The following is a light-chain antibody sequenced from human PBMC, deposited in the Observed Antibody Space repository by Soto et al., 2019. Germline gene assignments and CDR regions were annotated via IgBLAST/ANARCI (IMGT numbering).Light chain of an antibody. CDR2: DAS. V-gene: IGKV1-5*01. CDR1: QNSSRW. CDR3: EQYNSYPLP. Sequence: DIQMTQSPSTLSASVGDRVTITCRASQNSSRWLACYQQKPGKAPNLLIYDASTVKTGVPSRFSGSGSGTEFTLTINSLQPDDFATYYCEQYNSYPLPFGQGTKVLIK. J-gene: IGKJ1*01.